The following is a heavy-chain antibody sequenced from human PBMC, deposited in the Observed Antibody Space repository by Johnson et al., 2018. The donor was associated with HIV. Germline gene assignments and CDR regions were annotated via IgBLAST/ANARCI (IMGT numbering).Heavy chain of an antibody. CDR1: GFIVSSHY. D-gene: IGHD3-10*01. Sequence: VQLVESGGGLIQPGGSLRLSSAASGFIVSSHYMSWVRQAPGKGLEWVSVLYSGGSTYYADSVTGRFSISRDNSKNTLYLQMNSLRAEDTAVYFCARERHYYGSVRPRERQGDAFDIWGQGTMVTVAS. V-gene: IGHV3-66*01. CDR3: ARERHYYGSVRPRERQGDAFDI. CDR2: LYSGGST. J-gene: IGHJ3*02.